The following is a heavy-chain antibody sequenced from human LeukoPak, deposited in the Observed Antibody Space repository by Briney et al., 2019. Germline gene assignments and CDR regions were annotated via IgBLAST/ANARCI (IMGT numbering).Heavy chain of an antibody. Sequence: GSLRLSCAASGFTFSSYWMSWVRQAPGKGLEWVANIKQDGSEKYYVDSVKGRFTISRDNAKNSLYLQMNSLRAEDTAVYYCARGQTSSGWYGGYYYYGMDVWGQGTTVTVSS. V-gene: IGHV3-7*01. J-gene: IGHJ6*02. CDR2: IKQDGSEK. CDR3: ARGQTSSGWYGGYYYYGMDV. D-gene: IGHD6-19*01. CDR1: GFTFSSYW.